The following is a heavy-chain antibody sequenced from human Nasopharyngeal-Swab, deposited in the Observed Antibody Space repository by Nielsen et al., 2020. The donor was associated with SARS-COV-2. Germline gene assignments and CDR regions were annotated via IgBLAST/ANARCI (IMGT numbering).Heavy chain of an antibody. CDR1: GFTFSSYS. D-gene: IGHD3-3*01. CDR2: ISSSSSYI. CDR3: AKGGGGDFWSGFYYYMDV. V-gene: IGHV3-21*01. Sequence: GESLKISCAASGFTFSSYSMNWVRQAPGKGLEWVSSISSSSSYIYYADSVKGRFTISRDNAKNSLYLQMGSLRAEDMAVYYCAKGGGGDFWSGFYYYMDVWGKGTTVTVSS. J-gene: IGHJ6*03.